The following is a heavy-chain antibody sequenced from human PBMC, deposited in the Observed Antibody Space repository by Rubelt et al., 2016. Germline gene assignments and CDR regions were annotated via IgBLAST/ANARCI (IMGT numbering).Heavy chain of an antibody. D-gene: IGHD5-18*01. Sequence: WVGRIKSKTAGGATDYAAPVKDRFTMSRDDSKNTLYLQMNNLKTEDTAVYYCTTKTAMVSDYDYWGQGTLITVSS. J-gene: IGHJ4*02. CDR2: IKSKTAGGAT. CDR3: TTKTAMVSDYDY. V-gene: IGHV3-15*07.